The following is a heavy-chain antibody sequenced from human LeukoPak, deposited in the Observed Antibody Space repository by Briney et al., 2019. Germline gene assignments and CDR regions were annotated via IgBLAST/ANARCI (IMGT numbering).Heavy chain of an antibody. V-gene: IGHV3-74*01. J-gene: IGHJ4*02. Sequence: GGSLRLSCAASVFTFSSYWIHWVRQVPGKGLVWVSRIKDGGTTTDYANSVKGRFTISRYDAKNTLYLQMNSLRAEDTAVYYCTTIRPGYWGRGTLVTVSS. CDR1: VFTFSSYW. CDR3: TTIRPGY. CDR2: IKDGGTTT. D-gene: IGHD5-24*01.